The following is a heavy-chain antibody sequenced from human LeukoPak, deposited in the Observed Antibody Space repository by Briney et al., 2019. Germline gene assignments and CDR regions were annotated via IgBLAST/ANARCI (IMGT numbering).Heavy chain of an antibody. CDR3: ARDRGATGDY. V-gene: IGHV1-69*13. CDR1: GGTFTSYA. CDR2: IIPIFGTA. Sequence: ASVKVSCKASGGTFTSYAISWVRQAPGQGLEWMGGIIPIFGTANYAQKFQGRVTITADESTSTAYMELSSLRSEDTAVYYCARDRGATGDYWGQGTLVTVSS. J-gene: IGHJ4*02. D-gene: IGHD1-26*01.